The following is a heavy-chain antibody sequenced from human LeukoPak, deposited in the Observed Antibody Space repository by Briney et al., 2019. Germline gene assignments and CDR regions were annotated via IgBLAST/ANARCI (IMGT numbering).Heavy chain of an antibody. J-gene: IGHJ5*02. Sequence: SETLSLTCTVSGGSISSYHCSWIRHPAGQGQELIGIIYTSGSTNYNPSPKSRVTMSVDTSKNQFSLKLSSVTAADTAVYYCARGLCGPYCGGDRNWFDPWGQGNLVTVSS. D-gene: IGHD2-21*02. CDR2: IYTSGST. CDR3: ARGLCGPYCGGDRNWFDP. V-gene: IGHV4-4*07. CDR1: GGSISSYH.